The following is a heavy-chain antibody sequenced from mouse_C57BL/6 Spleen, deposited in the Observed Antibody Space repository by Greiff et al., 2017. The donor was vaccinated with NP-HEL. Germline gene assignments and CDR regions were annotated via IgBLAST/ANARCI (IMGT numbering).Heavy chain of an antibody. V-gene: IGHV1-15*01. D-gene: IGHD3-1*01. J-gene: IGHJ3*01. CDR1: GYTFTDYE. Sequence: VKLQESGAELVRPGASVTLSCKASGYTFTDYEMHWVKQTPVHGLEWIGAIDPETGGTAYNQKFKGKAILTADKSSSTAYMELRSLTSEDSVVYYCTRRGFWFAYWGQGTLVTVSA. CDR3: TRRGFWFAY. CDR2: IDPETGGT.